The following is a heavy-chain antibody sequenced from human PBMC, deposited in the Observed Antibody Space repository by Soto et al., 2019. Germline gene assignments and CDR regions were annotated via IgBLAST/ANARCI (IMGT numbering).Heavy chain of an antibody. CDR3: ARNSGSSWPVDY. V-gene: IGHV4-59*01. Sequence: QVQLQESGPGLVKPSETLSLTCTVSGGSISSYYWSWIRQHPGKGLEWIGYIYYSGSTNYNPSLKSRVTISVDTSKNQFSLKLSSVTAADTAVYYCARNSGSSWPVDYWGQGTLVTVSS. CDR2: IYYSGST. D-gene: IGHD6-13*01. J-gene: IGHJ4*02. CDR1: GGSISSYY.